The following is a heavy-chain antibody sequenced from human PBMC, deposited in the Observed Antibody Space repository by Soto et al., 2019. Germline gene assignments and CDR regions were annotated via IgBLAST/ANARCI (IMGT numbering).Heavy chain of an antibody. CDR1: GGSISSYY. CDR2: IYYSGST. Sequence: SETLSLTCTVSGGSISSYYWSWIRQPPGKGLEWIGYIYYSGSTNYNPSLKSRVTISVDTSKNQFSLKLTSVTAADTAVYYCARDKIAGLFYSWGQGALLTVSA. CDR3: ARDKIAGLFYS. V-gene: IGHV4-59*12. D-gene: IGHD2-21*01. J-gene: IGHJ4*02.